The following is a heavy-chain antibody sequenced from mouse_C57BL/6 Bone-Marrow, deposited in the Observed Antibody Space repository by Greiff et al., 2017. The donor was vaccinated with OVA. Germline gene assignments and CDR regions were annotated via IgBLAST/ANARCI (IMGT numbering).Heavy chain of an antibody. CDR1: GFTFSSYA. D-gene: IGHD1-2*01. Sequence: EVHLVESGEGLVKPGGSLKLSCAASGFTFSSYAMSWVRQTPEKRLGWVAYLSSGGDYLYSADTVKGRFTISRDNARNTMYLQMSSLKSEDTAMYYCTRDRRLRLYAMDYWGQGTSVTVSS. CDR3: TRDRRLRLYAMDY. J-gene: IGHJ4*01. CDR2: LSSGGDYL. V-gene: IGHV5-9-1*02.